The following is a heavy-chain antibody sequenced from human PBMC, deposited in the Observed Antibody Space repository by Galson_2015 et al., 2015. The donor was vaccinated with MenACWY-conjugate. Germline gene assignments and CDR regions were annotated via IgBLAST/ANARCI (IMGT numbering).Heavy chain of an antibody. J-gene: IGHJ4*02. CDR1: GFTFSSYW. CDR3: VRALTFGSNYGDQFDY. Sequence: SLRLACAASGFTFSSYWMHWVRQAPGKGLVWVTRINSDGSITHYADSVKGRFTISRDNAENTLYLQMNSLRAEDTAVYYCVRALTFGSNYGDQFDYWGQGTLVTVSS. D-gene: IGHD3-10*01. CDR2: INSDGSIT. V-gene: IGHV3-74*01.